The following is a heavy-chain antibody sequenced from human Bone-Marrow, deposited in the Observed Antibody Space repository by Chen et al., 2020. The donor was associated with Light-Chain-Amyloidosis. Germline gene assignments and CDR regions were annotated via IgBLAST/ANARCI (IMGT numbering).Heavy chain of an antibody. CDR3: AKETYHESSAYSDY. Sequence: QVQLVESGGGVVQPGRSPRLSCVASGLTFSSYGMHWVRQAPGKGLEWVAFISYDGSDKYYADSVKGRFTISRDNSKNTVHLQMNSLRAEDTAVYYCAKETYHESSAYSDYWGQGTLVTVSS. J-gene: IGHJ4*02. D-gene: IGHD3-22*01. CDR1: GLTFSSYG. CDR2: ISYDGSDK. V-gene: IGHV3-30*18.